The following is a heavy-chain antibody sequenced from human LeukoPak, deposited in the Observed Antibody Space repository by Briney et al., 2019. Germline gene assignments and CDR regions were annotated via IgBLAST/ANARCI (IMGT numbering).Heavy chain of an antibody. Sequence: GGSLRLSCAASGFTFSSYGMHWVRQAPGKGLEWVAVIWYDGSNKYYADSVKGRFTISRDNSKNTLYLQMNSLRAEDTAVYYCARDSAGGYSYGVGDYWGQGTLVTVSS. J-gene: IGHJ4*02. D-gene: IGHD5-18*01. CDR1: GFTFSSYG. CDR3: ARDSAGGYSYGVGDY. V-gene: IGHV3-33*01. CDR2: IWYDGSNK.